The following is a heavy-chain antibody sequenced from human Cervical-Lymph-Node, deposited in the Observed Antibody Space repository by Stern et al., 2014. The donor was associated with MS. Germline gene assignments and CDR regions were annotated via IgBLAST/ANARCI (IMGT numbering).Heavy chain of an antibody. D-gene: IGHD6-19*01. CDR1: GFTFSSYG. V-gene: IGHV3-30*18. Sequence: VQLVESGGGVVQPGRSLRLSCAASGFTFSSYGMHWVRQAPGKGLEWVAVISYDGSNKYYADSVKGRFTISRDNSKNTLYLQMNSLRAEDTAVYYCAKDNPLYSSGWTFDYWGQGTLVTVSS. CDR3: AKDNPLYSSGWTFDY. CDR2: ISYDGSNK. J-gene: IGHJ4*02.